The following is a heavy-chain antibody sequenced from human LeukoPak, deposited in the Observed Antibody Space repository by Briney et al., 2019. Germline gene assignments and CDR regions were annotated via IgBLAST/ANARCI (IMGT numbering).Heavy chain of an antibody. D-gene: IGHD3-3*01. CDR2: TSSSDAGT. J-gene: IGHJ5*02. V-gene: IGHV3-23*01. Sequence: GGSLRLSCAASGFTLSTYAMSWVRQTPGKGLEWVAPTSSSDAGTYHAASVRGRFTISRDNSKNTLYLQMNSLRAEDTAVYYCVMDSLWSGYRSFDPWGQGTLVTVSS. CDR1: GFTLSTYA. CDR3: VMDSLWSGYRSFDP.